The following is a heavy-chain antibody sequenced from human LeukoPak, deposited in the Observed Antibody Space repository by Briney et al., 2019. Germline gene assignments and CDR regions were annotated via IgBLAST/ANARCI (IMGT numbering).Heavy chain of an antibody. CDR3: VKDRGYGGRNFDY. Sequence: GRSLRLSCSASGFIFSNYDMHWVRQAPGKGLEYVSAITYNGGRTYYADSVKGRFTISRDNSKNTLYFQMSGLRAEDTAVYYCVKDRGYGGRNFDYWGQGTLVTVSS. J-gene: IGHJ4*02. V-gene: IGHV3-64*05. CDR2: ITYNGGRT. CDR1: GFIFSNYD. D-gene: IGHD1-26*01.